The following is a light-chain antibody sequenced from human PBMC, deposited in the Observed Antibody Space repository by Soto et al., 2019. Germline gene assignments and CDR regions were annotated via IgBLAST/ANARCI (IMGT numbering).Light chain of an antibody. CDR3: QQYDECPPRWT. Sequence: EIVMTQSPATLSVSPGERAALTCRASQSVINSLAWYQQKPGQAPRLLIYDASTRATDIPARFSGSGSGTEFTLTISSLQSEDFAVYYCQQYDECPPRWTFGQGTKVEIK. CDR1: QSVINS. CDR2: DAS. V-gene: IGKV3-15*01. J-gene: IGKJ1*01.